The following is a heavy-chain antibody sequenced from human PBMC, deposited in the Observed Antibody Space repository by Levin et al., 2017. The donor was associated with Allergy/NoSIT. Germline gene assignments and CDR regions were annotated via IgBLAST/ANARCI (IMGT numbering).Heavy chain of an antibody. CDR2: IYYSGST. J-gene: IGHJ5*02. Sequence: SQTLSLTCTVSGGSISSSSYYWGWIRQPPGKGLEWIGSIYYSGSTYYNPSLKSRVTISVDTSKNQFSLKLSSVTAADTAVYYCAREGSPYSSVPFGPWGQGTLVTVSS. D-gene: IGHD6-25*01. CDR1: GGSISSSSYY. CDR3: AREGSPYSSVPFGP. V-gene: IGHV4-39*02.